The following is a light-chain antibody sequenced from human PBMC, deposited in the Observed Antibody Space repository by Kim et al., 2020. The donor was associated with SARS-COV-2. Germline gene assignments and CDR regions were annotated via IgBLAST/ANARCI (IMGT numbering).Light chain of an antibody. J-gene: IGKJ2*01. V-gene: IGKV3-11*01. Sequence: PGERATLSCRASQSVSSYLAWYQHKPDQAPRLLIYDASSRATGIPARFSGSGSGTDFTLTISSLEPEDFAVYYCLQRSNWPYTFGQGTKLEI. CDR1: QSVSSY. CDR3: LQRSNWPYT. CDR2: DAS.